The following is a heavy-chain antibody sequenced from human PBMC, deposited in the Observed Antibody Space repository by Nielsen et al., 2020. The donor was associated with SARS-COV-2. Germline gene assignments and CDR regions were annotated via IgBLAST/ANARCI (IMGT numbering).Heavy chain of an antibody. Sequence: SETLSLTCAVSGGSISSGGYYWSWIRQPPGKGLEWIGYIYYSGSTNYNPSLKSRVTISVDTSKNQFSLKLSSVTAADTAVYYCARAVYYDILTGYYSYYFDYWGQGTLVTVSS. CDR2: IYYSGST. V-gene: IGHV4-61*08. J-gene: IGHJ4*02. CDR3: ARAVYYDILTGYYSYYFDY. CDR1: GGSISSGGYY. D-gene: IGHD3-9*01.